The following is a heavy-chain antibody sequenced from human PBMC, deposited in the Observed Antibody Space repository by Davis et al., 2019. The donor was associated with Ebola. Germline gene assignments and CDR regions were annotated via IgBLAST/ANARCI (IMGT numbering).Heavy chain of an antibody. V-gene: IGHV3-15*01. J-gene: IGHJ6*03. CDR2: IKCKTDGGTT. CDR1: GGSFSGYY. Sequence: ETLSLTCAVYGGSFSGYYWSWVRQAPGKGLEWVGRIKCKTDGGTTDYAAPVKGRFTISRDDSKNTLYLQMNSLRAEDTAVYYCAKGDIVEVPAAPIYYYYYMDVWGKGTTVTVSS. CDR3: AKGDIVEVPAAPIYYYYYMDV. D-gene: IGHD2-2*01.